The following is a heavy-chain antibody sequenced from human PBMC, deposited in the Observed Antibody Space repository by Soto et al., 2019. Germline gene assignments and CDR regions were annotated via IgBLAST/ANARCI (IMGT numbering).Heavy chain of an antibody. Sequence: PGGSLRLSCAASGFTFSSYAMSWVRQAPGKGLEWVSAISGSGGSTYYADSVKGRFTISRDNSKNTLYLQMNSMRAADTAVYYCAKAKGGRLVLVAAIGIVDYWGQGTLVTVSS. CDR3: AKAKGGRLVLVAAIGIVDY. V-gene: IGHV3-23*01. CDR2: ISGSGGST. D-gene: IGHD2-15*01. J-gene: IGHJ4*02. CDR1: GFTFSSYA.